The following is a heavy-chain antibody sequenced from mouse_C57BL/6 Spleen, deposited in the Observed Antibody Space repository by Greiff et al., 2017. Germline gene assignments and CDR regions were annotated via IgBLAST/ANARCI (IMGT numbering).Heavy chain of an antibody. CDR1: GYTFTSYW. D-gene: IGHD1-1*01. J-gene: IGHJ4*01. CDR3: ARSRNYYGSSPYYAMDY. CDR2: IDPNSGGT. Sequence: QVQLQQPGAELVKPGASVKLSCKASGYTFTSYWMHWVKQRPGRGLEWSGRIDPNSGGTKYTEKFKSKATLTVDKPSSTAYMQLSSLTSEDSAVYYCARSRNYYGSSPYYAMDYWGQGTSVTVSS. V-gene: IGHV1-72*01.